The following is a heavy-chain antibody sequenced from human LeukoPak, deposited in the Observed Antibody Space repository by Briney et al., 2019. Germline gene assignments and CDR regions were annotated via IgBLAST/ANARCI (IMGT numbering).Heavy chain of an antibody. V-gene: IGHV4-34*01. CDR3: ARGYYYASSGYYYDAFDI. J-gene: IGHJ3*02. D-gene: IGHD3-22*01. CDR1: GGSFSGYY. CDR2: INHSGST. Sequence: SETLSLTCAVYGGSFSGYYWSWIRQPPGKGLEWIGEINHSGSTNYNPSLKSRVTISVDTSKNQFSLKLSSVTAADTAVYYCARGYYYASSGYYYDAFDIWGQGTMVTVSS.